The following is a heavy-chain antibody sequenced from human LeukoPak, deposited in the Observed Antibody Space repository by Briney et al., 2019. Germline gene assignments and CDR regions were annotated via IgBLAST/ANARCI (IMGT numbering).Heavy chain of an antibody. J-gene: IGHJ4*02. Sequence: PGGSLRLSCAASGFTLSSYAMSWVRQAPGKGLEWVSVISNSGGSTFYADSVKGRFTISRDNSKNTLYLQMNSLRAEDTAVYYCAKRASGSGTSLYYFDYWGQGTLVTVSS. CDR2: ISNSGGST. CDR1: GFTLSSYA. CDR3: AKRASGSGTSLYYFDY. D-gene: IGHD3-10*01. V-gene: IGHV3-23*01.